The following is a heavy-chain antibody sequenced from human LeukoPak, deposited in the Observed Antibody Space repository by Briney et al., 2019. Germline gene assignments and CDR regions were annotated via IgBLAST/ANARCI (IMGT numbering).Heavy chain of an antibody. CDR3: ARDESSRDDSGGYHY. V-gene: IGHV4-4*07. CDR1: GDTINPYH. CDR2: VHMSGST. J-gene: IGHJ4*02. D-gene: IGHD3-22*01. Sequence: SETLSLTCTVSGDTINPYHWTWIRQTAGKGLEWIGRVHMSGSTNYNPSLWSRVAISMDNSKNQFSLKVNSVTAADTGVHYCARDESSRDDSGGYHYWGQGTLVTVSS.